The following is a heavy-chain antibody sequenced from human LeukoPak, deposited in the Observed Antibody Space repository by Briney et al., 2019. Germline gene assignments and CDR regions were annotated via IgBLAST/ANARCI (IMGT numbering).Heavy chain of an antibody. D-gene: IGHD6-19*01. CDR2: IRSDGSNK. J-gene: IGHJ4*02. CDR1: GFSFSSYG. CDR3: ARILDSAWGELGY. V-gene: IGHV3-30*02. Sequence: PGGSLRLSCAGSGFSFSSYGMHWVRQDPGKGLEWMAFIRSDGSNKYYADSVKGRFTISRDNSKNTLYLQMNSLRAEDTAAYYCARILDSAWGELGYWGQGTLVTVSS.